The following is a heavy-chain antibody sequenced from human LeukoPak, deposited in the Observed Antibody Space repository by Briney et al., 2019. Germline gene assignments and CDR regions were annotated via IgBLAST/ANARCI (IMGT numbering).Heavy chain of an antibody. V-gene: IGHV3-23*01. CDR1: GFIFSNSD. Sequence: GGSLRLSCEASGFIFSNSDLHWVRRAPGQGLEWVATISTGGGNTHYADSVKGRFTISRDDSKSTVFLQMNSLRAEDTAIYYCAGWIQTHFDQWGQGTLVTVSS. J-gene: IGHJ4*02. CDR3: AGWIQTHFDQ. CDR2: ISTGGGNT. D-gene: IGHD5-24*01.